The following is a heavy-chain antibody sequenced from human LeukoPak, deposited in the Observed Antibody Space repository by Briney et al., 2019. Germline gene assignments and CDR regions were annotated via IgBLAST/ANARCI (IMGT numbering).Heavy chain of an antibody. CDR2: MSSVGTYI. V-gene: IGHV3-21*01. J-gene: IGHJ4*02. CDR3: ARDRPTGASRVFVVQ. D-gene: IGHD2-15*01. Sequence: GGSLRLSCTASGFTFSNHAMTWVRQAPGKGLEWVSSMSSVGTYIYYADSVRGRFTISRDNAKNSLYLVMNSLRAEDTATYYCARDRPTGASRVFVVQWGQGTLVTVSS. CDR1: GFTFSNHA.